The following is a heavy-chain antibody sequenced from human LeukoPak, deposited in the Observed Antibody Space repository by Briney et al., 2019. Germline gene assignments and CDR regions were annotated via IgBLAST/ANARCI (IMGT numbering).Heavy chain of an antibody. CDR3: ARDLFAAAAGIAYYFDY. CDR2: INPSGGST. CDR1: GYTFTSYY. Sequence: ASVKVSCKASGYTFTSYYMHWVRQAPGQGLEWMGIINPSGGSTSYAQKFQGRVTMTRDTSTSTVYMELSRLRSEDTAVYYCARDLFAAAAGIAYYFDYWGQGTLVTVSS. D-gene: IGHD6-13*01. V-gene: IGHV1-46*01. J-gene: IGHJ4*02.